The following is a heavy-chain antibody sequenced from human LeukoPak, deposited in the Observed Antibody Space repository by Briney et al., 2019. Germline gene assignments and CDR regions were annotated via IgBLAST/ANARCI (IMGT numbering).Heavy chain of an antibody. CDR2: ISSSSSYI. Sequence: GSLSLSCAASGFTFSSYSMNWVRQAPGKGLEWVSSISSSSSYIYYADSVKGRFTISRDNAKNSLYLQMNSLRAEDTAVYYCARDGRQWLVRGYFDYWGQGTLVTVSS. V-gene: IGHV3-21*01. D-gene: IGHD6-19*01. CDR1: GFTFSSYS. J-gene: IGHJ4*02. CDR3: ARDGRQWLVRGYFDY.